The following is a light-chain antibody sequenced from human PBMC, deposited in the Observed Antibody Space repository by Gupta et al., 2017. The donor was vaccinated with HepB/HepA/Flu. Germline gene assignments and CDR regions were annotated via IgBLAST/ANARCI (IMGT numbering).Light chain of an antibody. J-gene: IGKJ4*01. V-gene: IGKV3-11*01. CDR1: QSASSY. CDR3: HQRWNWVLT. CDR2: DAS. Sequence: EIVLTQSPATLSLSPGERATLSCRASQSASSYFARYQQKPGQAPRLLIYDASNTATPIPARFSGSGSGTEFTLTIISREPEDFAVYYCHQRWNWVLTFGGGTKVEIK.